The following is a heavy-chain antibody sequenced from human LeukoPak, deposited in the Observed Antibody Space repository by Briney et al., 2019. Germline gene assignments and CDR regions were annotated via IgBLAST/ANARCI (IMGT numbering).Heavy chain of an antibody. V-gene: IGHV4-39*07. J-gene: IGHJ4*02. CDR1: GGSISSSSYY. Sequence: SETLSLTCTVSGGSISSSSYYWGWIRQPPGKGLEWIGEINHSGSTNYNPSLKSRVTISVDKSKNQFSLKLSSVTAADTAVYYCARLDITYDSTGYFDYWGQGTLVTVSS. D-gene: IGHD3-22*01. CDR3: ARLDITYDSTGYFDY. CDR2: INHSGST.